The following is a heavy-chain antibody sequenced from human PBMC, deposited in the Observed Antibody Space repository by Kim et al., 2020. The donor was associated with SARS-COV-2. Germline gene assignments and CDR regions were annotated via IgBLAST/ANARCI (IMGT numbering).Heavy chain of an antibody. CDR3: ASLLHLWFGPFDY. Sequence: GGSLRLSCAASGFTFSSYSMNWVRQAPGKGLEWVSSISSSSSYIYYADSVKGRFTISRDNAKNSLYLQMNSLRAEDTAVYYCASLLHLWFGPFDYWGQGTMVTVSS. J-gene: IGHJ4*02. D-gene: IGHD3-10*01. V-gene: IGHV3-21*01. CDR2: ISSSSSYI. CDR1: GFTFSSYS.